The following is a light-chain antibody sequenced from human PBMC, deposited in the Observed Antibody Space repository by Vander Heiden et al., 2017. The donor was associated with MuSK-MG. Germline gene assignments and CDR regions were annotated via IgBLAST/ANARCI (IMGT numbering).Light chain of an antibody. CDR3: QQTDRAPAA. J-gene: IGKJ5*01. CDR1: QSITNS. Sequence: DIQMTQSPSSLSASVGDRVTITCRATQSITNSLNWYQQKPQLLIYAASSLQSGVPSRFSGSGSGTDFTLIITSLQPEDFATSYCQQTDRAPAAFGQGTRLEIK. CDR2: AAS. V-gene: IGKV1-39*01.